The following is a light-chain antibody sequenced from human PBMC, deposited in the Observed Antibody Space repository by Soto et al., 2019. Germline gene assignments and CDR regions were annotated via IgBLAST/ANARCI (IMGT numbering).Light chain of an antibody. Sequence: EVVITQSPATLSVSPGERATLSCRASQSVSSNLAWYQQKPGQAPRLLIYDASDRATGIPARFSGSGSGTDFTLTSSSQEPEDLADYYWQQRSNPLTFGGGTKVDIK. CDR2: DAS. CDR3: QQRSNPLT. J-gene: IGKJ4*01. V-gene: IGKV3-11*01. CDR1: QSVSSN.